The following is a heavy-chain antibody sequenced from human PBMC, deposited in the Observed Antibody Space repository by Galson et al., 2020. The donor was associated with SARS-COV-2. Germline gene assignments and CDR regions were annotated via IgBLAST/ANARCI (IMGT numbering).Heavy chain of an antibody. D-gene: IGHD3-10*01. CDR3: ARKDYYGSGNDV. CDR2: LNWSGGTT. J-gene: IGHJ6*02. CDR1: GFIFGDSG. V-gene: IGHV3-20*04. Sequence: GESLKISCAASGFIFGDSGMTWVRQAPGKGLARVPGLNWSGGTTVYADSVKGRFTISRDNAKNSLYLQMSSLRVEDTAFHYCARKDYYGSGNDVWGQGTTVTVSS.